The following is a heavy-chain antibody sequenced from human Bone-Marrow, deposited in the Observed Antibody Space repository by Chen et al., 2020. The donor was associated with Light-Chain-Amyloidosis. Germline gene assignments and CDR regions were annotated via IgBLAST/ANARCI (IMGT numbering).Heavy chain of an antibody. CDR3: AEGPYSNLGY. CDR1: GGTFNTYA. V-gene: IGHV1-69*01. Sequence: QVQLVQSGAEVKKPGSSVKVSCKASGGTFNTYAINWVRQAPGQGLEWMGGIIPILGTASYAQKFQGRVTITADEASSTAYMELSSLTSGDTAVYYCAEGPYSNLGYWGQGTLVTVSS. D-gene: IGHD4-4*01. CDR2: IIPILGTA. J-gene: IGHJ4*02.